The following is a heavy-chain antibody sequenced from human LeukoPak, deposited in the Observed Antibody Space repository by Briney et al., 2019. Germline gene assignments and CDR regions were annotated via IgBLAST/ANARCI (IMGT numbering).Heavy chain of an antibody. CDR2: ILNDERNK. Sequence: GGSLRLSCAASGFTFSSYWMSWVRQAPGKGLEWVAVILNDERNKWYADSVKGRFTTSRDNSQNTLFLEMNSLRVEDTGVYYCVKDRGDGYNWENYSGFDSWGQGTLVTVSS. V-gene: IGHV3-30*18. J-gene: IGHJ4*02. CDR3: VKDRGDGYNWENYSGFDS. CDR1: GFTFSSYW. D-gene: IGHD5-24*01.